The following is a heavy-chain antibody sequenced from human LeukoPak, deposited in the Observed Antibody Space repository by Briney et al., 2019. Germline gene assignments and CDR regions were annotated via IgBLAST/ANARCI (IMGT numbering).Heavy chain of an antibody. J-gene: IGHJ4*02. CDR2: IRFDGSDK. CDR1: GFTFRSYG. Sequence: GGSLRLSCEASGFTFRSYGIHWVRQAPGKGLEWVAFIRFDGSDKYYADSVKGRFTISRDNSKNTVSLQMNGLRAEDTAVYYCAKDGVVAATRVYSDYWGQGTLVTVSS. CDR3: AKDGVVAATRVYSDY. V-gene: IGHV3-30*02. D-gene: IGHD2-15*01.